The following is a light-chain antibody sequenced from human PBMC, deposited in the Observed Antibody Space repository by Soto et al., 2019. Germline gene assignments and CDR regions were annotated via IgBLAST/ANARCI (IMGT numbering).Light chain of an antibody. CDR3: QVWDISSDHL. J-gene: IGLJ2*01. CDR2: YDS. V-gene: IGLV3-21*04. CDR1: NIGSKS. Sequence: SYELTQPPSVSVAPGKTARITCGGNNIGSKSVHWYQQKPGQAPVLVIYYDSDRPSGIPERFSGSNSGNTATLTISRVEAGDEADYYCQVWDISSDHLFGGRTKVTVL.